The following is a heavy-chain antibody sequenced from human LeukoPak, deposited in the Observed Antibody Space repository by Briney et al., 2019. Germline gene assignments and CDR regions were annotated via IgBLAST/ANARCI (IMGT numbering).Heavy chain of an antibody. J-gene: IGHJ4*02. V-gene: IGHV3-7*01. CDR3: ARGGGAF. CDR1: GFTFSNYG. Sequence: GGSLRLSCAVSGFTFSNYGMSWVRQAPGKGLEWVANIKPDGGEKHYVDSVKGRFTLSRDNAKSSLYLQMNSLRAEDTAMYYCARGGGAFWGQGTLVTVSS. CDR2: IKPDGGEK. D-gene: IGHD1-26*01.